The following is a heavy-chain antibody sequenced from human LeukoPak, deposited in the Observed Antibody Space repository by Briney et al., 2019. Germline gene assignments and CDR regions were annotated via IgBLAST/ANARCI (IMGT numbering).Heavy chain of an antibody. V-gene: IGHV3-49*04. CDR3: ITTIRSFVSYYMDV. Sequence: GGSLRLSCRASGFTFGDYAMSRVRQAPGKRLEWIAFIRSEPYGGTPEYAASVKGRFTISRDDSKSIAYLQMNSLKTEDTAVYYCITTIRSFVSYYMDVWGRGTTVTISS. CDR1: GFTFGDYA. CDR2: IRSEPYGGTP. J-gene: IGHJ6*03. D-gene: IGHD3-9*01.